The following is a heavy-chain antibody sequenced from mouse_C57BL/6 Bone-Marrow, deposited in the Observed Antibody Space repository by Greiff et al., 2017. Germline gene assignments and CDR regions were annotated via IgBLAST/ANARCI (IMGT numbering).Heavy chain of an antibody. CDR1: GYTFTDYE. Sequence: QVQLQQSGAELVRPGASVTLSCKASGYTFTDYEMHWVKQTPVHGLEWIGAIDPETGGTAYNQKFKGKAILTADKSSSTAYMELRSLTSEDSAVYYCTGTTVVTSDYWGQGTTLTGSS. J-gene: IGHJ2*01. CDR3: TGTTVVTSDY. CDR2: IDPETGGT. V-gene: IGHV1-15*01. D-gene: IGHD1-1*01.